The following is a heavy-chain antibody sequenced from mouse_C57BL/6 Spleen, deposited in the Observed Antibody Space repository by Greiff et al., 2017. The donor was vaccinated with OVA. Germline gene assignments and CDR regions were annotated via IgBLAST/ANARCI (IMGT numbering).Heavy chain of an antibody. J-gene: IGHJ4*01. CDR1: GFSLTSYG. CDR2: IWGDGRK. CDR3: AKPDYDGIYYAMDY. D-gene: IGHD2-4*01. Sequence: QVQLKESGPGLVAPSQSLSITCTVSGFSLTSYGVSWVRQPPGKGLEWLGVIWGDGRKNYPSALISRLSISKDTSKSQGYLKLNSLQTDDTAAYYCAKPDYDGIYYAMDYWGQGTSVTVSS. V-gene: IGHV2-3*01.